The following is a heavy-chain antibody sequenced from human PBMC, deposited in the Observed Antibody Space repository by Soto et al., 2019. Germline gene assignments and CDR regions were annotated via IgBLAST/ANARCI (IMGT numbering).Heavy chain of an antibody. CDR2: IYYSGST. V-gene: IGHV4-31*03. J-gene: IGHJ3*02. CDR1: GGSISSGGYY. Sequence: PSETLSLTCTVSGGSISSGGYYWSWIRQHPGKGLEWIGYIYYSGSTYYNPSLKSRVTISVDTSKNQFSLKLSSVTAADTAVYYCARDPSLLPFDIWGQGTMVTVSS. D-gene: IGHD3-16*02. CDR3: ARDPSLLPFDI.